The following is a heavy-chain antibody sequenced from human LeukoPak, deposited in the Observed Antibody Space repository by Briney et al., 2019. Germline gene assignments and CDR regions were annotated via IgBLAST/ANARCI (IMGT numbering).Heavy chain of an antibody. CDR3: AKRNDYGTSFDY. J-gene: IGHJ4*02. CDR1: GFTFSIYA. Sequence: GGSLRLSCAVSGFTFSIYAMSWVRQAPGKGLEWVSAISGSGGSTYYADSVKGRFTISRDNSKNTLNLQMNSLRAEDTAVYYCAKRNDYGTSFDYWGQGTLVTVSS. CDR2: ISGSGGST. D-gene: IGHD4-17*01. V-gene: IGHV3-23*01.